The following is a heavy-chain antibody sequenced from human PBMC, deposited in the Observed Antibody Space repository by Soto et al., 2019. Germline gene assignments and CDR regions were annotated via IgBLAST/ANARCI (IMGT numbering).Heavy chain of an antibody. Sequence: QVQLVESGGGVVQPERSQRLSCAASKFTFRTYVMHWVRQAPGKGLEWVALISFDGSNKYYADPVKGRFTISRDNSKNTMYLQMNSLRPEDTAVYYCAREMIPMIMGGMSAMDVWGQGTTVTVSS. CDR1: KFTFRTYV. D-gene: IGHD3-22*01. CDR3: AREMIPMIMGGMSAMDV. J-gene: IGHJ6*02. CDR2: ISFDGSNK. V-gene: IGHV3-30*04.